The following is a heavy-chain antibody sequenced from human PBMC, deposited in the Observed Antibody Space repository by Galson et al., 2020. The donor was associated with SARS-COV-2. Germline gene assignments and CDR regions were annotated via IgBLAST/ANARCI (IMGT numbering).Heavy chain of an antibody. Sequence: SETLSLTCSVSGGSISSGGYSWTWIRQPPGKGLEWIGYVYHRGATQYNPFLKSRLTISVDRSKNQLSLKLTSVTAADTAVSYCARRYTYGLSPCWYFDRWGRGTLVTDSS. CDR1: GGSISSGGYS. V-gene: IGHV4-30-2*01. J-gene: IGHJ2*01. CDR3: ARRYTYGLSPCWYFDR. CDR2: VYHRGAT. D-gene: IGHD5-18*01.